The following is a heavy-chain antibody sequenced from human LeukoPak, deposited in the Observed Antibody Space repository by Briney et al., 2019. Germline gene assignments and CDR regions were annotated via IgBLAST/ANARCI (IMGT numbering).Heavy chain of an antibody. CDR1: GGSISSYY. V-gene: IGHV4-59*05. Sequence: PSETLSLTCTVSGGSISSYYWSWIRQPPGRGLEWIGSIYYRGYTNHNPSLKSRVTISVDTSKNQFSLNLSSVTAADTAMYYCARASGSESDWFDPWGQGALVTVSS. CDR2: IYYRGYT. J-gene: IGHJ5*02. D-gene: IGHD3-10*01. CDR3: ARASGSESDWFDP.